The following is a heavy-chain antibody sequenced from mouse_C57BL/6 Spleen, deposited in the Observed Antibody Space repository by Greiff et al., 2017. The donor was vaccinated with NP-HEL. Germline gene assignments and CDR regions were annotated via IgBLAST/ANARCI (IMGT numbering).Heavy chain of an antibody. CDR3: ARCGIYYGNPFDY. J-gene: IGHJ2*01. Sequence: VQLQQPGAELVKPGASVKMSCKASGYTFTSYWITWVKQRPGQGLEWIGDIYPGSGSTNYNEKFKSKATLTVDTSSSTAYMQLSSLTSEDSAVYYCARCGIYYGNPFDYWGQGTTLTVSS. D-gene: IGHD2-1*01. CDR1: GYTFTSYW. CDR2: IYPGSGST. V-gene: IGHV1-55*01.